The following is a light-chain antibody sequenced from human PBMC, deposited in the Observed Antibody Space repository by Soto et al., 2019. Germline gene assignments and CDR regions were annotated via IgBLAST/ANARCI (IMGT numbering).Light chain of an antibody. V-gene: IGLV2-23*01. CDR1: SSDIGGFGL. CDR2: EGS. J-gene: IGLJ1*01. CDR3: CAYAGGDHLFV. Sequence: QSALAQPASVSGSPGQSITVSCTGSSSDIGGFGLVSWYRHHPGEAPELIIFEGSKRPSGDPSRFCASRSGNTRSLTISGLQADDGAYYYCCAYAGGDHLFVFGAGTKVTVL.